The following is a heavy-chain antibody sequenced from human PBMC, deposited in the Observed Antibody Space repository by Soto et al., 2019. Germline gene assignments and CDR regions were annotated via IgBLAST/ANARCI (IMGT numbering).Heavy chain of an antibody. V-gene: IGHV1-46*01. Sequence: ASVKVSCKASGYTFTNYYMHWVRQAPGQGLEWMGTINPSGGSTSYAQKFQGRVTMTRDTSTSTVYMELSSLTSEDTAMYYCARARGSGGYGDFSLSNWFDPWGQGTLVTVSS. D-gene: IGHD4-17*01. CDR3: ARARGSGGYGDFSLSNWFDP. CDR2: INPSGGST. J-gene: IGHJ5*02. CDR1: GYTFTNYY.